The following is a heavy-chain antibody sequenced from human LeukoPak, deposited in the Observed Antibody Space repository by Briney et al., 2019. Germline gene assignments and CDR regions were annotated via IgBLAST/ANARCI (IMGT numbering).Heavy chain of an antibody. CDR2: IYTSGST. V-gene: IGHV4-61*02. Sequence: SETLSLTCTVSGGSISSGSYYWSWIRQPAGKGLEWIGRIYTSGSTNYNPSLKSRVTISIDTSMNQFSLKLSSVTAADTAVYYCARSDDFWSGYYLDFDSWGQGTLVTVSS. CDR1: GGSISSGSYY. D-gene: IGHD3-3*01. CDR3: ARSDDFWSGYYLDFDS. J-gene: IGHJ4*02.